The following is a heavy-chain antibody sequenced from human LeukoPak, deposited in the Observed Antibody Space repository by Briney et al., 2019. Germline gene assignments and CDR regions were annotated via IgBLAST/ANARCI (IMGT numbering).Heavy chain of an antibody. CDR2: IGSSGNTI. CDR1: GFTFSSYE. Sequence: GGSLRLSCAASGFTFSSYEMNWVRQAPGKGLEWLSYIGSSGNTIYYADSVKGRFTISRDNAKNSLYLQMHSLRAEDTAVYYCARDLRDPRLYFDDWGQGTLVTVSS. D-gene: IGHD5-12*01. CDR3: ARDLRDPRLYFDD. V-gene: IGHV3-48*03. J-gene: IGHJ4*02.